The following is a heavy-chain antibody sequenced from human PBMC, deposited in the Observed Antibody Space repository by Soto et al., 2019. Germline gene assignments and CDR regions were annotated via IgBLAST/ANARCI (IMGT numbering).Heavy chain of an antibody. CDR1: GGSNIRDGYY. Sequence: QVQLQESGPGLVKPSQTLSLTCTVSGGSNIRDGYYWHWIRQHPGKGLEWIAYISYSGSSYSNPSLKSRVTISADTSKNQFSLRLTSVTAADTAVYFCARATPAGSADFWGQGTLVTVSS. J-gene: IGHJ4*02. D-gene: IGHD2-2*01. V-gene: IGHV4-31*03. CDR3: ARATPAGSADF. CDR2: ISYSGSS.